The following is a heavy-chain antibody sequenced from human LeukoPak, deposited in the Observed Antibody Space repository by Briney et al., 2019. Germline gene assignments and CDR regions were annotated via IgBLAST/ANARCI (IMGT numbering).Heavy chain of an antibody. CDR1: GCTFDEYA. D-gene: IGHD3-22*01. Sequence: GGSLRVSCAASGCTFDEYAMHWVRQAPGKGLEWISVISGDGGSTYYADSVKGRFTISRDNSQNSLYLQMNSLRTEDTALYYCAKETSAYYDSSGYYDYWGQGTLVTVSS. J-gene: IGHJ4*02. V-gene: IGHV3-43*02. CDR3: AKETSAYYDSSGYYDY. CDR2: ISGDGGST.